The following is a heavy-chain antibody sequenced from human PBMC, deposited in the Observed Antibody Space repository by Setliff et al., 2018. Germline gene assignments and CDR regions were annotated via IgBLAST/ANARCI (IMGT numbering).Heavy chain of an antibody. J-gene: IGHJ6*03. CDR2: ISGSGGST. D-gene: IGHD4-4*01. V-gene: IGHV3-23*01. CDR3: ARSTITFSGEDFYFFYYMDV. CDR1: GFTFSSYA. Sequence: LRLSCAASGFTFSSYAMSWVRQAPGKGLEWVSAISGSGGSTYYADSVKGRFTISRDNSKNTLYLQMSSLRPEDTALYYCARSTITFSGEDFYFFYYMDVWGKGTTVTV.